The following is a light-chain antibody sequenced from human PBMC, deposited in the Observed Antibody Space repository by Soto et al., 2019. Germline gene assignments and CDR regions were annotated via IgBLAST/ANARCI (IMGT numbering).Light chain of an antibody. V-gene: IGLV4-69*01. CDR1: SGHSSYA. CDR2: LNSDGSH. CDR3: QTWGTGIHYV. Sequence: QPVLTQSPSASASLGASVKLTCTLSSGHSSYAIAWHQQQPEKGPRYLMKLNSDGSHSKGDAIPDRFSGSSSGAERYLTISSLQSEDEADYYCQTWGTGIHYVFGTGTKVTVL. J-gene: IGLJ1*01.